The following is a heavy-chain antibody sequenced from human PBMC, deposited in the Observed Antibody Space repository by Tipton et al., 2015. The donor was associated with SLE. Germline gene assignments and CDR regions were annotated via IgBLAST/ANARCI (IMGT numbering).Heavy chain of an antibody. Sequence: QLVQSGAEVKKPGSSVKVSCKASGGTFSSYAISWVRQAPGQGLEWMGGIIPIFGTANYAQKFQGRVTITADKSTSTAYMELSSLRSEDTAVYYCARDDGRSPPLGAVAGGAFDIWGQGTMVTVSS. CDR3: ARDDGRSPPLGAVAGGAFDI. D-gene: IGHD6-19*01. J-gene: IGHJ3*02. CDR1: GGTFSSYA. CDR2: IIPIFGTA. V-gene: IGHV1-69*06.